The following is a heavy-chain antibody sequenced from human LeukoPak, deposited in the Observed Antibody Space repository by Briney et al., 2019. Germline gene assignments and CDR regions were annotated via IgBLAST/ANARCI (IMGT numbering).Heavy chain of an antibody. CDR1: GFTFRDYY. Sequence: GGSLRLSCAVSGFTFRDYYMSWIRQAPGKGLEWVSYISISSSYTNYADSVKGRFTISRDNAKNSLYLQMNSLRAEDTAVYYCARAAGGGYCGSTSCYVLDYWGQGTLVTVSS. CDR3: ARAAGGGYCGSTSCYVLDY. D-gene: IGHD2-2*01. V-gene: IGHV3-11*05. CDR2: ISISSSYT. J-gene: IGHJ4*02.